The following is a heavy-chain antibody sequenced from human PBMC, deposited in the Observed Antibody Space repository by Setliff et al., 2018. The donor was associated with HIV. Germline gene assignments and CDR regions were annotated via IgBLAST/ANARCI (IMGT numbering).Heavy chain of an antibody. Sequence: SGGSLRLSCAASGFTFSNYSMNWVRQTPGKGLEWVSSISASATYLYYADSVKGRFTISRDNAENSLYLQMNSLRAADTAVYYCSRDNGRYFDRGWFDPWGQGALVTVSS. CDR1: GFTFSNYS. V-gene: IGHV3-21*01. CDR3: SRDNGRYFDRGWFDP. J-gene: IGHJ5*02. CDR2: ISASATYL. D-gene: IGHD3-9*01.